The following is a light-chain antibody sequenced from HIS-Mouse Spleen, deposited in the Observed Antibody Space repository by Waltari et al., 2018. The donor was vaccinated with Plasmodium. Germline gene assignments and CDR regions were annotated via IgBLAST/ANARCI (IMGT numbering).Light chain of an antibody. CDR1: QSVSSN. CDR2: GAS. V-gene: IGKV3-15*01. CDR3: QQYNNWSFT. J-gene: IGKJ3*01. Sequence: EIVMTPSPAPLSLSPGERATPSCRASQSVSSNLAWYQQKPGQAPRLLIYGASTRATGIPARFSGSGSGTEFTLTISSLQSEDFAVYYCQQYNNWSFTFGPGTKVDIK.